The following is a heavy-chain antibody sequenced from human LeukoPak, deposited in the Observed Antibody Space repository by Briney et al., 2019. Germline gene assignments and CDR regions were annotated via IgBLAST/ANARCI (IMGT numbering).Heavy chain of an antibody. V-gene: IGHV1-18*01. CDR1: GYTFTSYG. Sequence: ASVKVSCKASGYTFTSYGISWVRQAPGQGLEWMGWISAYNGNTNYAQKLQGRVTMTTDTSTSTAYMELRSLRSDDTAVYYCARSPPQGIVVVPAAIEFDPWGQGTLVTVSS. J-gene: IGHJ5*02. D-gene: IGHD2-2*02. CDR2: ISAYNGNT. CDR3: ARSPPQGIVVVPAAIEFDP.